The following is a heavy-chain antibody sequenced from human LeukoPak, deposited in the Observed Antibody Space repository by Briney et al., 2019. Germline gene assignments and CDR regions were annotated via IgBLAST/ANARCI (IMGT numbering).Heavy chain of an antibody. D-gene: IGHD4-17*01. J-gene: IGHJ6*02. Sequence: PGRSLRLSCAASGFTFSSYGMHWVRQAPGKGLEWVAVISYDGSNKYYADSVKGRFTISRDNSENTLYLQMNSLRAEDTAVYYCAKIVYGDYPYYYGMDVWGQGTTVTVSS. CDR1: GFTFSSYG. CDR2: ISYDGSNK. V-gene: IGHV3-30*18. CDR3: AKIVYGDYPYYYGMDV.